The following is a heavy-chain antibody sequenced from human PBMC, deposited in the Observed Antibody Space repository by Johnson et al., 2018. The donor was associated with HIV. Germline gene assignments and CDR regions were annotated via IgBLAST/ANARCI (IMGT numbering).Heavy chain of an antibody. Sequence: VQLVESGGGLVQPGRSLRLSCRASGFTFGDYAMSWFRQAPGKGLEWVGFIRSKAYGATTEYAASVKGRFTISRDDSKNTLYLQMGSLRAEDMAVYYCARVGEYCSNGLCSNLFDMWGQGTMVTVSS. CDR2: IRSKAYGATT. CDR3: ARVGEYCSNGLCSNLFDM. CDR1: GFTFGDYA. D-gene: IGHD2-8*01. J-gene: IGHJ3*02. V-gene: IGHV3-49*03.